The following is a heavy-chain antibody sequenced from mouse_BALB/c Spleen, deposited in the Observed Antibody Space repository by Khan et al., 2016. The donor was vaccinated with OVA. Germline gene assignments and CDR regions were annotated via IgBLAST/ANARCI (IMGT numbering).Heavy chain of an antibody. CDR3: ARGYFGNDEFVY. CDR1: GYTFTSYW. CDR2: IFPGTGTT. Sequence: QVRLQQSGAEMVKPGASVKLSCKTTGYTFTSYWIQWIEQRPGQGLGWIGQIFPGTGTTYYNENFKGKATLTVDTSSSTAYMQLSSLTSEDSAVYFCARGYFGNDEFVYWGQGTLVTVSP. V-gene: IGHV1S132*01. D-gene: IGHD2-2*01. J-gene: IGHJ3*01.